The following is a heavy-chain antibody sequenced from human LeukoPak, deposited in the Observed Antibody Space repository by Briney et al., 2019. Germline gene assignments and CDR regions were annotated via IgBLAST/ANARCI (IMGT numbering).Heavy chain of an antibody. Sequence: SETLSLTCTVSGGSISSYYWSWIRQPPGKGLEWIGYIYYSGSTNYNPSLKSRVTISVGTSKNQFSLKLSSVTAADTAVYYCARLTGGYSSGGSDYWGQGTLVTVSS. J-gene: IGHJ4*02. CDR1: GGSISSYY. D-gene: IGHD5-18*01. CDR3: ARLTGGYSSGGSDY. CDR2: IYYSGST. V-gene: IGHV4-59*08.